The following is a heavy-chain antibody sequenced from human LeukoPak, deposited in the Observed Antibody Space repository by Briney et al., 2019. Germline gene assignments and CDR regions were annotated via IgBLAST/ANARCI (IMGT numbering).Heavy chain of an antibody. J-gene: IGHJ6*03. Sequence: SETLSLTCAVSGYSISSGYYWSWIRQPAGKGLEWIGRIYTSGSTNYNPSLKSRVTMSVDTSKNQFSLKLSSVTAADTAVYYCARDLWGGSYYYYMDVWGKGTTVTVSS. V-gene: IGHV4-4*07. CDR3: ARDLWGGSYYYYMDV. CDR2: IYTSGST. CDR1: GYSISSGYY. D-gene: IGHD3-16*01.